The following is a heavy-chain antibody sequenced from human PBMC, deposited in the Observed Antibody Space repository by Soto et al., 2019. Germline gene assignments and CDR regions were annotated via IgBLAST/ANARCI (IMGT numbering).Heavy chain of an antibody. J-gene: IGHJ3*02. CDR2: FYPGDSTS. D-gene: IGHD2-15*01. V-gene: IGHV5-51*01. CDR1: GYSFTTHW. CDR3: ARIIGYCRNNDCSWTFDI. Sequence: GESLKISCQGSGYSFTTHWITWVRQLPGKGLEWMGTFYPGDSTSTYSPSFQGQVTISVDKSISTAYLQLSSLKASDTAMYYCARIIGYCRNNDCSWTFDIWGQGTMVTVSS.